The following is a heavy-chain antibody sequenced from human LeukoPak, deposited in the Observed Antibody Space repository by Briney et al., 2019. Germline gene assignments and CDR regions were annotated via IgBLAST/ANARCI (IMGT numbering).Heavy chain of an antibody. Sequence: SQTLSLTCTVSGGSISSGDYYWSWIRQPPGKGLEWIGYIYYSGSTNYNPSLKSRVTISVDTSKNQFSLKLSSVTAADTAVYYCASQGFITIFGVVTGAHFDYWGQGTLVTVSS. CDR2: IYYSGST. D-gene: IGHD3-3*01. J-gene: IGHJ4*02. CDR3: ASQGFITIFGVVTGAHFDY. CDR1: GGSISSGDYY. V-gene: IGHV4-30-4*08.